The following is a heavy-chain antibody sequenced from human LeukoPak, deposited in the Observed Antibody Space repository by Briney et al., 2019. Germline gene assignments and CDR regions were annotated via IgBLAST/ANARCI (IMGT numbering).Heavy chain of an antibody. CDR3: ARVNDYDSGSLYRPIDY. Sequence: TGGSLRLSCAASGFTFSSYTMNWVRQAPGKGLEWVSSITSSSTYIYYADSVRGRFTISRDNVKNSLYLQMNSLRAEDTAVYSCARVNDYDSGSLYRPIDYWGQGTLVTVSS. CDR2: ITSSSTYI. J-gene: IGHJ4*02. CDR1: GFTFSSYT. V-gene: IGHV3-21*01. D-gene: IGHD3-10*01.